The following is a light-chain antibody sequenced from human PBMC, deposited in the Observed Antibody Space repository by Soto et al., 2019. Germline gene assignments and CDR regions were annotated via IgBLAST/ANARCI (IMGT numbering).Light chain of an antibody. CDR1: QRVSRN. Sequence: EIVMTQSPATLSASPGERATLSCRASQRVSRNLAWYQQKPGQAPRLLIYDASTRATGIPDRFSGSGSETEFTLTISSLQSEDYAIYYCQRYNNWPPWTFGQGTKVDIK. V-gene: IGKV3-15*01. J-gene: IGKJ1*01. CDR3: QRYNNWPPWT. CDR2: DAS.